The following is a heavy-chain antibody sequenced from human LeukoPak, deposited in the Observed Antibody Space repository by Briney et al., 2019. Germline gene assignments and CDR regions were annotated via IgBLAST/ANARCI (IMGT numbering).Heavy chain of an antibody. V-gene: IGHV3-23*01. CDR2: ISNSGGST. D-gene: IGHD6-19*01. Sequence: AGGSLRLSCAASGFTFSSYAMSWVRQAPGKGLEWVSAISNSGGSTYYADSVKGRFTISRDNSKNTLSLQMNSLRAEDTAVYYCAKGGTAMADYYFDYWGQGTLVTVSS. J-gene: IGHJ4*02. CDR3: AKGGTAMADYYFDY. CDR1: GFTFSSYA.